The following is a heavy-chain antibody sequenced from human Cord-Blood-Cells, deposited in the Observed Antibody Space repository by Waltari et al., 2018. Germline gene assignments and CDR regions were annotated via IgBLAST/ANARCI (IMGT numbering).Heavy chain of an antibody. CDR3: ASAGEITMVRGVIDLKNDY. CDR1: GGSFSGYD. Sequence: QVQLQQWGAGLLKPPEPPSLTCAVYGGSFSGYDWRCVRQPPGTGLEWIGEINHSGSTNYNPSLKSRVTISVDTSKNQFSLKLSSVTAADTAVYYCASAGEITMVRGVIDLKNDYWGQGTLVTVSS. D-gene: IGHD3-10*01. CDR2: INHSGST. J-gene: IGHJ4*02. V-gene: IGHV4-34*01.